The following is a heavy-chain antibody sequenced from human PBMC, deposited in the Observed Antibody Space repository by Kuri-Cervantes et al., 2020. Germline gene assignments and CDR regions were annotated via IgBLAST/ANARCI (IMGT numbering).Heavy chain of an antibody. CDR1: GFTFSSYA. CDR3: ARGTYYYDSSGYLTGY. D-gene: IGHD3-22*01. Sequence: GGSLRLSCAASGFTFSSYAMSWVRQAPGKGLEWVSAISGSGGGAYYADSVKGRFTISRDNSKNTLYLQMNSLRAEDTAVYYCARGTYYYDSSGYLTGYWGQGTLVTVSS. CDR2: ISGSGGGA. J-gene: IGHJ4*02. V-gene: IGHV3-23*01.